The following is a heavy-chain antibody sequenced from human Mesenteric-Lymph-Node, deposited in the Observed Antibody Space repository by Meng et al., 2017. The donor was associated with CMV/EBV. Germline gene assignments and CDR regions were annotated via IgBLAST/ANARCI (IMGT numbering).Heavy chain of an antibody. D-gene: IGHD6-13*01. V-gene: IGHV5-51*01. CDR2: IYPGDSDT. CDR1: GYSFTSYW. CDR3: AGSYSSSWYYFDY. J-gene: IGHJ4*02. Sequence: KVSCKGSGYSFTSYWIGWVRQMPGKGLEWMGIIYPGDSDTRYSPSFQGLVTISADKSINTAFLQWSSLKASDTAMYYCAGSYSSSWYYFDYWGQGTLVTVSS.